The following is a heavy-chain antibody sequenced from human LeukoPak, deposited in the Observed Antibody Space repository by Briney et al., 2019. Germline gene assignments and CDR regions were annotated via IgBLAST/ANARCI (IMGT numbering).Heavy chain of an antibody. V-gene: IGHV3-7*01. D-gene: IGHD6-13*01. CDR2: IKQDGSEK. Sequence: GGSLRLSCAASGFTFSSYWMSWVRQAPGKGLEWVANIKQDGSEKYYVDSVKGRFTISKDNAKNSLYLQMNSLRAEDTAVYYCARSGSKNSSSWYDAFDIWGQGTMVTVSS. CDR3: ARSGSKNSSSWYDAFDI. CDR1: GFTFSSYW. J-gene: IGHJ3*02.